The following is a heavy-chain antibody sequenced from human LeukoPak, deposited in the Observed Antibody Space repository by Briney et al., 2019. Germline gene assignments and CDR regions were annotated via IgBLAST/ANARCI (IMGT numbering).Heavy chain of an antibody. J-gene: IGHJ4*02. CDR1: GGSISSYD. Sequence: PSETLSLTCTVSGGSISSYDWSWIRQPPGQGLEWIGYIYTSGGTNYNPSLKSRVTISVDSSKNQSPLKLSSVTAADTGVYYCARHGYYYDSSGYYGSFDYWGQGTLVTVSS. D-gene: IGHD3-22*01. CDR2: IYTSGGT. CDR3: ARHGYYYDSSGYYGSFDY. V-gene: IGHV4-4*09.